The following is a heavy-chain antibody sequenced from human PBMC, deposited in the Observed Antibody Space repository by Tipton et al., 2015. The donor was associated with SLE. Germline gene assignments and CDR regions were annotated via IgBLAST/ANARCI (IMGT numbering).Heavy chain of an antibody. V-gene: IGHV1-2*02. CDR1: GYTFTGYY. CDR3: ARDQAQYQLLAYFDY. CDR2: INPNSGGT. D-gene: IGHD2-2*01. Sequence: QVQLVQSGAEVKKPGASVKVSCKASGYTFTGYYMHWVRQAPGQGLEWMGWINPNSGGTDYAQKFQGRVTMTSDTSISTAYMELSRLTSDDTAVYYCARDQAQYQLLAYFDYWGQGTLVTVSS. J-gene: IGHJ4*02.